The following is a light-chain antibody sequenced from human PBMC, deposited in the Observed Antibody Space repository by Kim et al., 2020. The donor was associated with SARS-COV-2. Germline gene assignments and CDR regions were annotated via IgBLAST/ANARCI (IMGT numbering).Light chain of an antibody. CDR1: QSVSSY. CDR3: QQRSNWPSYT. V-gene: IGKV3-11*01. Sequence: EIVLTQSPATLSLSPGERATLSCRASQSVSSYLAWYHQKPGQAPRLLIYDASNRATGIPARFSGSGSGTDFTLTISSLEPEDFAVYYCQQRSNWPSYTFGQGTKLEI. J-gene: IGKJ2*01. CDR2: DAS.